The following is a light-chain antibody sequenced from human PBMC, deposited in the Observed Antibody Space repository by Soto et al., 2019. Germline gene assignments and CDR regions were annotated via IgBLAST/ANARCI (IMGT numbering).Light chain of an antibody. CDR3: QQRNTYPLT. J-gene: IGKJ4*01. CDR1: QGISSY. V-gene: IGKV1-9*01. Sequence: DIQLTQSPSFLSASVGDIVTITCRASQGISSYLAWYQQKPGKAPRLLIYAASTLQSGVPSRFSGSGSGTEFPLTISSLQPEDFATYYCQQRNTYPLTFGGGTKLDI. CDR2: AAS.